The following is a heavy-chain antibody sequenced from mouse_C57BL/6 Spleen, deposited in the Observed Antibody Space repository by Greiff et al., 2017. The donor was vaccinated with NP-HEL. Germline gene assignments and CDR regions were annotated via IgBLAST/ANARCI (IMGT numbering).Heavy chain of an antibody. J-gene: IGHJ1*03. V-gene: IGHV3-6*01. D-gene: IGHD2-5*01. CDR2: ISYDGSN. Sequence: DVQLQESGPGLVKPSQSLSLTCSVTGYSITSGYYWNWIRQFPGNKLEWMGYISYDGSNNYNPSLKNRISITRDTSKNQFFLKLNSVTTEDTATYYCASAYYSIHWYFDVWGTGTTVTVSS. CDR1: GYSITSGYY. CDR3: ASAYYSIHWYFDV.